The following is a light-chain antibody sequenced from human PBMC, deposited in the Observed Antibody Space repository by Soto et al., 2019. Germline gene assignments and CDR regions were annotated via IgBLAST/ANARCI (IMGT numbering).Light chain of an antibody. CDR3: QQRSNWPPIT. J-gene: IGKJ5*01. CDR2: DAS. V-gene: IGKV3-11*01. Sequence: EIVLTQSPGTRSSSPGKTHNLYCXXSQSVKTFLVWYQHRPGQAPRVLIYDASHRASGIPARFSGSGSGTDFTLTISSLEPEDAALYYCQQRSNWPPITFGQGTRLEIK. CDR1: QSVKTF.